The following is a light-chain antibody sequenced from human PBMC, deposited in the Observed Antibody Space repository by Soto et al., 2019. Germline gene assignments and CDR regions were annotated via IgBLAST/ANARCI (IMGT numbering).Light chain of an antibody. CDR3: QQRSNWPPLFT. J-gene: IGKJ3*01. CDR2: DAS. Sequence: EIVLTQSPATLSLSPGERATLSCRASQSVSSYLAWYQQKPGQAPRLLIYDASNMATGIPARFSGSGSGTDFTLTISSLEPEDFAVYYCQQRSNWPPLFTFDPGTKVDIK. CDR1: QSVSSY. V-gene: IGKV3-11*01.